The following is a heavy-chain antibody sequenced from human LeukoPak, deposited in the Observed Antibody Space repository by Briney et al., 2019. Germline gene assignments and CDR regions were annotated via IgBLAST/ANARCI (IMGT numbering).Heavy chain of an antibody. V-gene: IGHV4-59*01. CDR1: GCSISSYY. D-gene: IGHD3-10*01. CDR3: ERGSGGFFHYMDV. CDR2: IYYSGST. Sequence: SETLSLTCTVSGCSISSYYWSCIRQPPAKGLEWIGWIYYSGSTNYNPSLKRRVTISVDTSKNQFSLKLSSVTAEETAVYCCERGSGGFFHYMDVWGKGTTVTVSS. J-gene: IGHJ6*03.